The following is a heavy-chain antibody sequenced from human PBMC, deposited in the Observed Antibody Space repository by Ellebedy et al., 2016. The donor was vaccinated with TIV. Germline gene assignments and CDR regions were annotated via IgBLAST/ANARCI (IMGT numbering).Heavy chain of an antibody. V-gene: IGHV3-7*03. J-gene: IGHJ4*02. Sequence: GESLKISCAAFEFYSGDDWMSWVRQAPGKGLEWVATIHKDGSERYYVDSVKGRFTVSRDNTRDMLFLEMSSLKADDTGIYYCVRGGARSSWYWRLWGQGTLVTVSA. CDR3: VRGGARSSWYWRL. CDR2: IHKDGSER. D-gene: IGHD6-13*01. CDR1: EFYSGDDW.